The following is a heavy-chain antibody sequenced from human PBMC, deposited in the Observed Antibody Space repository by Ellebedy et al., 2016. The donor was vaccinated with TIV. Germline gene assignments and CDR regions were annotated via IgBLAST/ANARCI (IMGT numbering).Heavy chain of an antibody. D-gene: IGHD5-12*01. CDR3: ARDGGDMGLGGYDH. Sequence: GESLKISCAASGFSFSSYGMSWVRQAPGKGLEWVANIKQDGSEKYYVDSVKGRFTISRDNAKNSLYLQMNSLRAEDTAVYYCARDGGDMGLGGYDHWGQGTLVTVSS. J-gene: IGHJ4*02. CDR1: GFSFSSYG. CDR2: IKQDGSEK. V-gene: IGHV3-7*01.